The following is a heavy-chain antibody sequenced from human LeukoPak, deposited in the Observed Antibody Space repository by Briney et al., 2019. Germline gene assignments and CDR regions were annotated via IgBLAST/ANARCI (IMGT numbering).Heavy chain of an antibody. CDR3: ARDTVTTRPPLYYYYYMDV. Sequence: ASVKVSYKASGYTLTGYSMHWVRQAPGHRREGTGGIKPNGAGTNYAQKYQRRVTMTRDTSSSTAYMAQSRLRADDTAVYYCARDTVTTRPPLYYYYYMDVWGKGTTVSVPS. CDR1: GYTLTGYS. D-gene: IGHD4-11*01. J-gene: IGHJ6*03. V-gene: IGHV1-2*02. CDR2: IKPNGAGT.